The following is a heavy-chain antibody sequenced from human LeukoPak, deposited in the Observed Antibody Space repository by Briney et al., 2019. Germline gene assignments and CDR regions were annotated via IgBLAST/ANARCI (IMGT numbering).Heavy chain of an antibody. J-gene: IGHJ4*02. CDR3: ARGLYGGNSNDY. D-gene: IGHD4-23*01. CDR2: IYSGGST. Sequence: GGSLRLSCAASGFTVSSNYMSWVRQAPGKGLEWVSSIYSGGSTYYADSMKGRYIIFRVNSKNTLYLQMNSLRAEDTAVYYCARGLYGGNSNDYWGQGTLVTVSS. CDR1: GFTVSSNY. V-gene: IGHV3-66*01.